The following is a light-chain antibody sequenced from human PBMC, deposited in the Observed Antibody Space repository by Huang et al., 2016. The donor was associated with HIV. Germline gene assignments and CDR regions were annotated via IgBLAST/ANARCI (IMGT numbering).Light chain of an antibody. Sequence: EIVMTQSPATLSVSPGERATLSCRASQSVSNNLAWYQQKPGQAPRLLIDSASTRALGIPARCSGSGSGTEFTLTISSLQSGDFAIYYCQQSNSWPLITFGQGTRLEIK. CDR3: QQSNSWPLIT. CDR1: QSVSNN. J-gene: IGKJ5*01. V-gene: IGKV3-15*01. CDR2: SAS.